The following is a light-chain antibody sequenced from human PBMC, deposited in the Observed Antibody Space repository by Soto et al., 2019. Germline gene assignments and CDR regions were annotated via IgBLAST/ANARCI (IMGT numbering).Light chain of an antibody. CDR3: QSYDSRLSGSV. CDR2: GNN. Sequence: QSVLTQPPSVSGAPGQRVTISCTGSSSNIGAGYDVHWYQQVPGTAPKLLIYGNNNRPSGVPDRFSGSKSGTSASLAITGLQAEDEADYYCQSYDSRLSGSVFGGGTKLTV. CDR1: SSNIGAGYD. V-gene: IGLV1-40*01. J-gene: IGLJ3*02.